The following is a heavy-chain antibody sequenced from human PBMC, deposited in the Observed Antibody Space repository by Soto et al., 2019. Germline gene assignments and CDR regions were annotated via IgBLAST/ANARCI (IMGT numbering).Heavy chain of an antibody. V-gene: IGHV1-69*12. Sequence: QVQLVQSGAEVKKPGSSVKVSCKASGGTFSSYAISWVRQAPGQGLEWMGGIIPIFGTANYAQKFQGRVTITADESTSTAYMELSSLRSEDTAVHYCAREGLMTTVTTGGDYWGQGTLVTVSS. CDR3: AREGLMTTVTTGGDY. CDR1: GGTFSSYA. CDR2: IIPIFGTA. J-gene: IGHJ4*02. D-gene: IGHD4-17*01.